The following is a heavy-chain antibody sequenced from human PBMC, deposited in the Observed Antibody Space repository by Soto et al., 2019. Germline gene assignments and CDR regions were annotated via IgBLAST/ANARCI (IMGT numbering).Heavy chain of an antibody. CDR2: MYYSGST. CDR1: GGSISSSNYH. CDR3: AGYGNRWSKYVKR. Sequence: PSETLSLTCTVSGGSISSSNYHWGWIRQPPGKGLEWIGSMYYSGSTYYNPSLKSRVTISVDTSKNQFSLKLTSVTAPDTAVYHCAGYGNRWSKYVKRWGRVGLVTVSS. V-gene: IGHV4-39*01. D-gene: IGHD2-15*01. J-gene: IGHJ1*01.